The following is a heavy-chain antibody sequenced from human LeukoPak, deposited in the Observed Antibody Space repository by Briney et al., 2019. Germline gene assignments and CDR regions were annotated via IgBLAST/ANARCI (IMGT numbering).Heavy chain of an antibody. Sequence: GGSLRLSCAASGFTVSSNYMSWVRQAPGKGLEWVSVIYSGGNTFYADSVKGRFTISRDNAKNSLYLQMNSLRAEDTAVYYCARDGSGIGNYFDYWGQGTLVTVSS. CDR1: GFTVSSNY. D-gene: IGHD3-10*01. CDR2: IYSGGNT. V-gene: IGHV3-66*01. CDR3: ARDGSGIGNYFDY. J-gene: IGHJ4*02.